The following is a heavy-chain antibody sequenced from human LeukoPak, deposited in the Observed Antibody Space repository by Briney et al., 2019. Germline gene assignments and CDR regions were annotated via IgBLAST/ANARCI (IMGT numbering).Heavy chain of an antibody. Sequence: PGGSVRLSCAASGFTFSSYGMHWVRQAPGKGLEWVAVISYDGSNKYYADSVKGRFTISRDNSKNTLYLQMNSLRAEDTAVYYCAKGIPSDFWGQGTLVTVSS. V-gene: IGHV3-30*18. CDR1: GFTFSSYG. CDR2: ISYDGSNK. J-gene: IGHJ4*02. CDR3: AKGIPSDF.